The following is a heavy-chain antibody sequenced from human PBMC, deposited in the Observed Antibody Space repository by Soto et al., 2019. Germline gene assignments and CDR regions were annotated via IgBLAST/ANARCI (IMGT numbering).Heavy chain of an antibody. J-gene: IGHJ6*03. D-gene: IGHD5-12*01. Sequence: SETLSLTCTVSGGSISSSSYYWGWIRQPPGKGLEWIGSIYYSGSTYYNPSLKSRVTISVDTSKNQFSLKLSSVTAADTAVYYCARPYSGYDGYYYYYMDVWGKGTTVTVS. CDR1: GGSISSSSYY. CDR3: ARPYSGYDGYYYYYMDV. CDR2: IYYSGST. V-gene: IGHV4-39*01.